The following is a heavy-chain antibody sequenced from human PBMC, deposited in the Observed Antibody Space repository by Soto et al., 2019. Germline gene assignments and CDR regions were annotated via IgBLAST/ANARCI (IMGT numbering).Heavy chain of an antibody. Sequence: ASVKVSCQALGYSFSTHAMHWVRQAPGQRPEWMGWINSGNGDTKYSQTFQNRVTITRDISASTAYMELSSLRSEDTAVYYCVRDQRVLTRKENYYYGMDIWGQGTTVTVSS. CDR3: VRDQRVLTRKENYYYGMDI. CDR2: INSGNGDT. V-gene: IGHV1-3*01. CDR1: GYSFSTHA. D-gene: IGHD2-8*02. J-gene: IGHJ6*02.